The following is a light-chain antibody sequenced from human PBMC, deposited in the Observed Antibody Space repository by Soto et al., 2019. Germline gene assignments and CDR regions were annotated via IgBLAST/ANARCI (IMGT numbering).Light chain of an antibody. CDR3: QQYGSSPLT. CDR1: QSVTSSY. CDR2: GAS. J-gene: IGKJ4*01. Sequence: EIVLTQSPGTLSLSPGERATLSCRASQSVTSSYLAWYQQKPGQAPRLLIYGASSGATGIPDRFSGSGSGKDFTLTISRLEPEDFAVYYCQQYGSSPLTFGGGTKVEIK. V-gene: IGKV3-20*01.